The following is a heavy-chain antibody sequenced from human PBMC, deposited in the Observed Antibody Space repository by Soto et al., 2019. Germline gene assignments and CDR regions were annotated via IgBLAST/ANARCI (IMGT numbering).Heavy chain of an antibody. CDR2: IIPIFGAA. CDR1: GGTFSSYA. CDR3: AGGTYCGGDCYSLFAFDI. D-gene: IGHD2-21*02. Sequence: QVQLVQSGAEVKKPGSSVKVSCKASGGTFSSYAISWVRQAPGQGLEWMGGIIPIFGAANYAQKFQGRVTISADESTSTAYMELSSVRSEDTALYYCAGGTYCGGDCYSLFAFDIWGQGTMVTVSS. V-gene: IGHV1-69*01. J-gene: IGHJ3*02.